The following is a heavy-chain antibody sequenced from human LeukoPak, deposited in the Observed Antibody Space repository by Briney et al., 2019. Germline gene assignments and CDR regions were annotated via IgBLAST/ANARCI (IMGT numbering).Heavy chain of an antibody. J-gene: IGHJ4*01. V-gene: IGHV1-18*01. CDR1: GYPFDNFG. Sequence: GASVKVSCKASGYPFDNFGLTWVRQAPGQGLEWMGWISAYNGNTHYAQKFRGRLNLTKETSTSTAYLELRSLKSDDTAVYYCARDRVGGDLTGVSLYWGQGTLVTVSS. D-gene: IGHD4-17*01. CDR2: ISAYNGNT. CDR3: ARDRVGGDLTGVSLY.